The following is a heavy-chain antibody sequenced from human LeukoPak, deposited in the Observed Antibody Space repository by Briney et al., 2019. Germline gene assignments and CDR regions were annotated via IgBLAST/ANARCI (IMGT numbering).Heavy chain of an antibody. Sequence: GGSLRLSCAASGFTFSNYAMHWVRQTPGKGLEWVAIIRDDGSLKYYADSVKGRFTISRDNSKNTPYMEMNSLRAGDTAVYYCARGMVRGVITPRFDPWGQGTLVTVSP. V-gene: IGHV3-30*02. CDR1: GFTFSNYA. CDR3: ARGMVRGVITPRFDP. J-gene: IGHJ5*02. CDR2: IRDDGSLK. D-gene: IGHD3-10*01.